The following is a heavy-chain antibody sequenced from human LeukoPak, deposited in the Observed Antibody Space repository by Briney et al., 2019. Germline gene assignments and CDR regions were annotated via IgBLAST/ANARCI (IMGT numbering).Heavy chain of an antibody. Sequence: PSETLSLTCAVYGGSFSGYYWSWIRQPPGKGLEWIGEINHSGSTNYNPSLKSRVTISVDTSKNQFSLKLSSVTAADTAVYYCARWYGSGSYYNILPRASFDYWGQGTLVTVSP. V-gene: IGHV4-34*01. CDR3: ARWYGSGSYYNILPRASFDY. CDR1: GGSFSGYY. J-gene: IGHJ4*02. D-gene: IGHD3-10*01. CDR2: INHSGST.